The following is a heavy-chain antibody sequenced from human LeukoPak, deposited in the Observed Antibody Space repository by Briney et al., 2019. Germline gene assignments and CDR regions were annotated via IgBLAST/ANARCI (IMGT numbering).Heavy chain of an antibody. J-gene: IGHJ4*02. D-gene: IGHD7-27*01. CDR1: GFTVSSNY. CDR3: ARARSWGFLDY. CDR2: IYSGGST. V-gene: IGHV3-53*01. Sequence: GGSLRLSCAASGFTVSSNYMSWVRQAPGKGLEWVSVIYSGGSTYYADSVKGRFTISKDNSKNTLYLQMNSLRAEDTAVYYCARARSWGFLDYWGQGTLVTVSP.